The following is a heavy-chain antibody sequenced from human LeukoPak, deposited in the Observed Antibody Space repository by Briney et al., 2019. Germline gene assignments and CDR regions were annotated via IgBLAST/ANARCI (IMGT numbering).Heavy chain of an antibody. V-gene: IGHV4-61*09. CDR2: VFTSGNT. D-gene: IGHD3-10*01. Sequence: PSETLSLTCAVSGGSITRGSYYWTWIRQPAGKALEWIGHVFTSGNTNYNPSLKGRVTISIETSKSQFSLNLNSVTAADTAVYYCAKSNGYGLVDIWGQGTMVTVSS. CDR3: AKSNGYGLVDI. J-gene: IGHJ3*02. CDR1: GGSITRGSYY.